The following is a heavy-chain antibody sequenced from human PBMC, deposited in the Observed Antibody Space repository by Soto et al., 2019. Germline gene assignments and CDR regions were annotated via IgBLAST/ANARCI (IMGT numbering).Heavy chain of an antibody. CDR2: INPNSGGT. D-gene: IGHD3-10*01. V-gene: IGHV1-2*04. J-gene: IGHJ6*02. Sequence: ASVKVSCKASGYTFIGYYIHWVRQAPGQGLEWMGWINPNSGGTNYAQRFQGWVTMTRDRSVSTAYMELSRLKSDDTAVYYCARVGGGLASLGYYGMDVWGQGTTVTVSS. CDR3: ARVGGGLASLGYYGMDV. CDR1: GYTFIGYY.